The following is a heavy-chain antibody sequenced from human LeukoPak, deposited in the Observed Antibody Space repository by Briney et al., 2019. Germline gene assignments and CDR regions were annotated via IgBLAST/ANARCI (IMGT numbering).Heavy chain of an antibody. CDR1: GGPITSGGYS. CDR2: MYHRGHT. CDR3: ARSRGVTGYTIRYFDL. J-gene: IGHJ2*01. D-gene: IGHD3-9*01. V-gene: IGHV4-30-2*01. Sequence: SQTLSLTCAVSGGPITSGGYSWSWIRQPPGKALEWIGYMYHRGHTYYNPSLKSRVTISLDSSKNQFSLKLNSVTAADTAVYYCARSRGVTGYTIRYFDLWGRGALVTVSS.